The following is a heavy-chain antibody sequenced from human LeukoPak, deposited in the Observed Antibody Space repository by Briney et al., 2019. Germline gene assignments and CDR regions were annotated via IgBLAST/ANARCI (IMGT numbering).Heavy chain of an antibody. Sequence: SETLSLTCTVSGGSINSYYWSWIRQPAGKGLVWIRRIYTSGSTNYNPSLKSRVTMSVDTSKNQFSLKLSSVTAADTAVYYCARDRGYCSSTSCSPFDYWGQGTLVTVSS. CDR1: GGSINSYY. D-gene: IGHD2-2*01. V-gene: IGHV4-4*07. CDR3: ARDRGYCSSTSCSPFDY. J-gene: IGHJ4*02. CDR2: IYTSGST.